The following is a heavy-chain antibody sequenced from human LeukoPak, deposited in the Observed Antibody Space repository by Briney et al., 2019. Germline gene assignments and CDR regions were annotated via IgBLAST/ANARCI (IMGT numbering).Heavy chain of an antibody. D-gene: IGHD1-1*01. V-gene: IGHV3-73*01. CDR3: TRYNVGFES. Sequence: PGGSLRLSCAASGFTFSGSAMHWVRQASGKVLEWVGRIRSKTNSYATSYAASVKGRFALSRDDSKNTAYLQMNSLKTEDTAVYYCTRYNVGFESWGQGTLVTVSS. J-gene: IGHJ4*02. CDR2: IRSKTNSYAT. CDR1: GFTFSGSA.